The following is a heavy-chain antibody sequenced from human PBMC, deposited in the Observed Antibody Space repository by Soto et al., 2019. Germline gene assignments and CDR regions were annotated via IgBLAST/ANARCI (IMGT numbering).Heavy chain of an antibody. CDR3: ARGRAVAGTDY. CDR1: GGSISSYY. CDR2: IYYSGST. Sequence: SETLSLTCTVSGGSISSYYWSWIRQPPGKGLEWIGYIYYSGSTNYNPSLKSRVTISVDTSKNQFSLKLSSVTAADTAVYYCARGRAVAGTDYWGQGTLVTVSA. J-gene: IGHJ4*02. V-gene: IGHV4-59*01. D-gene: IGHD6-19*01.